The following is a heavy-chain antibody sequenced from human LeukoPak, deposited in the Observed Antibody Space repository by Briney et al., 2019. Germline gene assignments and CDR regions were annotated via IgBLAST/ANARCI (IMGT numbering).Heavy chain of an antibody. D-gene: IGHD4-17*01. Sequence: SETLSLTCTVSGGSISSYYWSWIRQPPGKGLEWIGYIYYSGSTNYNPSLKSRVTISVDTSKNQFSLKLSSVTAADTAVYYCARAPGDYGYYYYGMDVWGQGTTVTVSS. CDR3: ARAPGDYGYYYYGMDV. V-gene: IGHV4-59*01. CDR2: IYYSGST. CDR1: GGSISSYY. J-gene: IGHJ6*02.